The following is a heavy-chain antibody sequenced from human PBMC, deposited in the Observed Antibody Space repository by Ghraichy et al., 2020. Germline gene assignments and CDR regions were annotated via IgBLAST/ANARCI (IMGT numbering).Heavy chain of an antibody. CDR3: AKDSSTRYSDY. D-gene: IGHD6-13*01. CDR2: ISGDGGGT. Sequence: GSLRLSCAASGFIFSTYPMGWVRQVPGKGLEWVAYISGDGGGTYYTDSVRGRFTISRDNSKNTLSLHMNSLRAEDTAIYYCAKDSSTRYSDYWGQGTLVTVSS. J-gene: IGHJ4*02. V-gene: IGHV3-23*01. CDR1: GFIFSTYP.